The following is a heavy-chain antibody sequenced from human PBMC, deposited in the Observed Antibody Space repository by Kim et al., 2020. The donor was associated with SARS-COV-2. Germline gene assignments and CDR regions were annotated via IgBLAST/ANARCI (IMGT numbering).Heavy chain of an antibody. CDR2: ISSSSSYI. CDR3: ARDQDVVVPAEHSFDI. J-gene: IGHJ3*02. D-gene: IGHD2-2*01. Sequence: GGSLRLSCAASGFTFSSYSMNWVRQAPGKGLEWVSSISSSSSYIYYADSVKGRFTISRDNAKNSLYLQMNSLRAEDTAVYYCARDQDVVVPAEHSFDIWGHWTMVTVSS. V-gene: IGHV3-21*01. CDR1: GFTFSSYS.